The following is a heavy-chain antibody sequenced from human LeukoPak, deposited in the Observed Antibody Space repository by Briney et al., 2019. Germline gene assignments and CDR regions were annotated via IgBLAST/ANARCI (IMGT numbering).Heavy chain of an antibody. Sequence: ASVKVSCKASGYTFTDYYIHWVRQAPGQGLEWVGRINPNSGGTNYAQNFQGRVTMTRDPSINTAFMELSGLRSDDTALYYCARDVLGNIPLDAFDVWGQGTMVIVSS. J-gene: IGHJ3*01. CDR2: INPNSGGT. D-gene: IGHD2-2*02. CDR3: ARDVLGNIPLDAFDV. CDR1: GYTFTDYY. V-gene: IGHV1-2*06.